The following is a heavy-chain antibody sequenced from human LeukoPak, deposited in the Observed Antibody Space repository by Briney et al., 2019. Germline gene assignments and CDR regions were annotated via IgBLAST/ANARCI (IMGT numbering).Heavy chain of an antibody. CDR2: VDPEDGET. D-gene: IGHD2-2*01. V-gene: IGHV1-69-2*01. CDR1: GYTFTDYY. J-gene: IGHJ3*02. Sequence: GASVKVSCKASGYTFTDYYMHWVQQAPGKGLEWMGRVDPEDGETIYAEKFQGRVTITADTSTDTAYMELSSLRSEDTAVYYCATYIVVVPAAPGDAFDIWGQGTMVTVSS. CDR3: ATYIVVVPAAPGDAFDI.